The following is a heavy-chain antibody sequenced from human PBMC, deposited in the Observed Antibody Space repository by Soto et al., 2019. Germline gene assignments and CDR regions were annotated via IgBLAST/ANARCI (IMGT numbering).Heavy chain of an antibody. J-gene: IGHJ4*02. D-gene: IGHD3-10*01. CDR2: IIPLYGTV. CDR3: ARVRVIRGVIPSHFGL. CDR1: GGTFNSYG. Sequence: QAHLAQSGAEVKKPGSSVTVSCKASGGTFNSYGISWVRQAPGQGLDWMGVIIPLYGTVNYAQKFQGRVSITADTSTRTAYMDLNSLRSDDTAVYYCARVRVIRGVIPSHFGLWGQGTQVTVSS. V-gene: IGHV1-69*06.